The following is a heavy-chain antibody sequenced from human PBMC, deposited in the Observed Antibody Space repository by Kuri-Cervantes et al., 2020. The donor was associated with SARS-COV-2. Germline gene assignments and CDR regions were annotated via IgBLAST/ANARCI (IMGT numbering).Heavy chain of an antibody. J-gene: IGHJ4*02. CDR1: GGSISSSSYY. V-gene: IGHV4-39*01. CDR2: IYYNGST. D-gene: IGHD1-26*01. Sequence: GSLRLSCTVSGGSISSSSYYWGWIRQPPGKGLEWIGSIYYNGSTYYNPSLKSRVTISVDTSKNQFSLKLSSVTAADTAVYYCARQSEGSGSYYWGQGTLVTVSS. CDR3: ARQSEGSGSYY.